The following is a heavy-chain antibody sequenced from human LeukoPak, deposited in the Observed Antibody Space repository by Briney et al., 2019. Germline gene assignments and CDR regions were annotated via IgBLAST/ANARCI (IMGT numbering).Heavy chain of an antibody. J-gene: IGHJ4*02. V-gene: IGHV7-4-1*02. CDR1: GYTFTSYA. CDR3: ARGGSGWYRYSDY. CDR2: INTNTGNP. Sequence: ASVKVSCKASGYTFTSYATNWVRQAPGQGREWRGWINTNTGNPTYAQGFTGRFVFSLDTSVSTAYLQISSLKAEDTAVYYCARGGSGWYRYSDYWGQGTLLTVSS. D-gene: IGHD6-19*01.